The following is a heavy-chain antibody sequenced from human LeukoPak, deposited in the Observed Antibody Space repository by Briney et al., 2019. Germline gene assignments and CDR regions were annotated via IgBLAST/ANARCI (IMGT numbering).Heavy chain of an antibody. CDR2: ISYDGSNK. D-gene: IGHD6-13*01. CDR3: AKDDGSWYIDY. J-gene: IGHJ4*02. Sequence: PGGSLRLSCAASGFTFSSYGMYWVRQAPGKGLEWVAVISYDGSNKYYADSVKGRFTISRDNSKNTLYLQMNSLRAEDTAVYYCAKDDGSWYIDYWGQGTLVTVSS. V-gene: IGHV3-30*18. CDR1: GFTFSSYG.